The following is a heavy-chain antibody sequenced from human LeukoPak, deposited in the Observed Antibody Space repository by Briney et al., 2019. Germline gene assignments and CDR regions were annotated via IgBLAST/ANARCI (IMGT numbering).Heavy chain of an antibody. CDR2: IIPIFGTA. J-gene: IGHJ3*02. CDR3: ARDQTTVGAFDI. CDR1: GGTFGSYA. Sequence: GSSVKVSCKASGGTFGSYAISWVRQAPGQGLEWMGGIIPIFGTANYAQKFQGRVTITTDESTSTAYMELSSLRSEDTAVYYCARDQTTVGAFDIWGQGTMVTVSS. V-gene: IGHV1-69*05. D-gene: IGHD4-11*01.